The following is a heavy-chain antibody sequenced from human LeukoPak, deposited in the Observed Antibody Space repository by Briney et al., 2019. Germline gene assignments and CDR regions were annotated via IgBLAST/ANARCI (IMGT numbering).Heavy chain of an antibody. Sequence: SETLSLTCTVSGGSISSYYWSWIRQPPGKGLEWIGYINYGGRTNYNPSLKSRVSISVDTSKNQFSLKLSSVTAADTAVYYCARQSGLRYYGMDVWGQGTTVTVSS. J-gene: IGHJ6*02. CDR2: INYGGRT. V-gene: IGHV4-59*08. CDR3: ARQSGLRYYGMDV. CDR1: GGSISSYY.